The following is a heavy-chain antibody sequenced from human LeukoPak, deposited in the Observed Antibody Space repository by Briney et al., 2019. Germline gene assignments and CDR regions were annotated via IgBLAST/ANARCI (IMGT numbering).Heavy chain of an antibody. CDR1: GGSISSGSYY. Sequence: PSETLSLTCTVSGGSISSGSYYWSWIRQPAGKGLEWIGRIYTSGSTYYNPSLKSRVTISVDTSKNQFSLKLSSVTAADTAVYYCARVLVGTTDYYYHMDVWGKGTTVTVSS. V-gene: IGHV4-61*02. D-gene: IGHD1-26*01. CDR2: IYTSGST. J-gene: IGHJ6*03. CDR3: ARVLVGTTDYYYHMDV.